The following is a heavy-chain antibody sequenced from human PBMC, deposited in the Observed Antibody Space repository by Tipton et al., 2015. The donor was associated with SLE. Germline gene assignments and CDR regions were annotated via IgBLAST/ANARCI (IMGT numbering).Heavy chain of an antibody. CDR3: AKVAVAGRDY. Sequence: SLRLSCAASGFTFSSYAMHWVRQAPGKGLEWVAVISYDGSNKYYADSVKGRFTISRDNSKNTLYLQMNSLRAEDTAVYYCAKVAVAGRDYWGQGTLVTVSS. CDR2: ISYDGSNK. D-gene: IGHD6-19*01. V-gene: IGHV3-30*04. J-gene: IGHJ4*02. CDR1: GFTFSSYA.